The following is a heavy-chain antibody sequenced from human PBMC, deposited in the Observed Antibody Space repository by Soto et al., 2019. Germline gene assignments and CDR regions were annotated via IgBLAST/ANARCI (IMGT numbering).Heavy chain of an antibody. J-gene: IGHJ6*02. Sequence: QVQLVQSGAEVKKPGASVKVSCKASGYTFTSYGISWVRQAPGQGLEWMGWISAYNGNTNYAQKLQGRVTMTTHTATGTAYMELRSLRSDDTAVYYCARVGGGGSSAYYYYGMDVWGQGTTVTVSS. CDR1: GYTFTSYG. D-gene: IGHD3-16*01. CDR3: ARVGGGGSSAYYYYGMDV. CDR2: ISAYNGNT. V-gene: IGHV1-18*01.